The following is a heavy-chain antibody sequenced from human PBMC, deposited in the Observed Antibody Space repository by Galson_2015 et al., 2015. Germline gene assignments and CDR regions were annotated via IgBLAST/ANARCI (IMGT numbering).Heavy chain of an antibody. D-gene: IGHD1-26*01. V-gene: IGHV3-21*04. CDR3: AKDNPTNDWYRGPLDI. CDR2: ITSSSTYI. Sequence: SLRLSCAASGFTFSTYSMNWVRQAPGKGLEWVSSITSSSTYIYYADSVKGRFTISRDNAKNTLYLQMNSLRAEDTAVYYCAKDNPTNDWYRGPLDIWGQGTMVTVSS. J-gene: IGHJ3*02. CDR1: GFTFSTYS.